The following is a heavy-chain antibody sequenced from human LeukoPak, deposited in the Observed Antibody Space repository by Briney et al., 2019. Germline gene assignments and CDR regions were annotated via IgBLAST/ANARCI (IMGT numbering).Heavy chain of an antibody. D-gene: IGHD2-2*01. J-gene: IGHJ6*02. CDR2: LGRSGEYK. CDR1: EFRFTDYS. CDR3: VKDRPCETCMPMDA. Sequence: PGGSLRLSCAASEFRFTDYSMSWVRQAPGKGLEWVAGLGRSGEYKYYADSVKGRFTISRDNSKDTVSLQMNSLRAEDSAIYFCVKDRPCETCMPMDAWGQGTTVTVSS. V-gene: IGHV3-23*01.